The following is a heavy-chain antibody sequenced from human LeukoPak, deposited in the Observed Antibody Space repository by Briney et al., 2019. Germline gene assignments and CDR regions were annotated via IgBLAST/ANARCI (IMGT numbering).Heavy chain of an antibody. V-gene: IGHV3-48*01. CDR2: ISSSSTTI. CDR1: GFTFSSYS. J-gene: IGHJ4*02. CDR3: ARDPDRGGGFDY. Sequence: GGSLRLSCVASGFTFSSYSMNWVRQAPGKGPEWVSYISSSSTTINYADSAKGRFTISRDNVQNSLYLQMNSLRAEDTAVYYCARDPDRGGGFDYWGQGTLVTASS. D-gene: IGHD2-15*01.